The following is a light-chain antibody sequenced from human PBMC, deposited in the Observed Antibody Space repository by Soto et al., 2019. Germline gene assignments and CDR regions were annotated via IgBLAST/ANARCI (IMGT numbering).Light chain of an antibody. Sequence: EIVLTQSPATLSLSPGERATLSCRASQSVSSYLAWYQQKPGQAPRLLIYDASNEATGIPARFSGSGSGTDFTLTISSLEPGDFAVYYCQQRSKWPFTFGPGTKVDI. CDR2: DAS. V-gene: IGKV3-11*01. CDR1: QSVSSY. CDR3: QQRSKWPFT. J-gene: IGKJ3*01.